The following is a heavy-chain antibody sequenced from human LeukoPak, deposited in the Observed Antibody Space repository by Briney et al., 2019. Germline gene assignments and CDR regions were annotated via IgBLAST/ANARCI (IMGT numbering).Heavy chain of an antibody. CDR2: ISHAGST. CDR1: GYSISSGYY. D-gene: IGHD2-15*01. V-gene: IGHV4-38-2*02. J-gene: IGHJ6*03. Sequence: SETLSLTCTVSGYSISSGYYWGWVRQPPGKGLEWIGSISHAGSTDYNPSLKSRVTISVDTSKNQFSLKLSSVTAADTAVYYCARSAATHYYYYYYMDVWGKGTTVTVSS. CDR3: ARSAATHYYYYYYMDV.